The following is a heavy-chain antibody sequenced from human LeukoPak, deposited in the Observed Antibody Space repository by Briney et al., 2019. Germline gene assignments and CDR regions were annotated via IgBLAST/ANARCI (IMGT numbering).Heavy chain of an antibody. Sequence: ASVKVSCKASGYTFTSYYMHWVRQAPGQGLEWMGIINPSGGSTSYAQKFQGGVTMTRDTSTSTVYMELSSLKSEDTAVYYCARDTALVTAPVYYGMDVWGQGTTVTVSS. J-gene: IGHJ6*02. D-gene: IGHD5-18*01. CDR3: ARDTALVTAPVYYGMDV. CDR1: GYTFTSYY. V-gene: IGHV1-46*01. CDR2: INPSGGST.